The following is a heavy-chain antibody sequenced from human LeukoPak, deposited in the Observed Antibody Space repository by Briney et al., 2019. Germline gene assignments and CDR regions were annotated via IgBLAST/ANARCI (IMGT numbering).Heavy chain of an antibody. Sequence: AGSLRLSCAASGFTFSNYEMNWVRQAPGKGLEWVSYISSSGSGINYADSVKGRFTTSRDNAENSLSLQMNSLRAEDTTVYYCSRVACSSTTCYLAYWGQGTLVTVFS. V-gene: IGHV3-48*03. CDR2: ISSSGSGI. D-gene: IGHD2-2*01. CDR1: GFTFSNYE. J-gene: IGHJ4*02. CDR3: SRVACSSTTCYLAY.